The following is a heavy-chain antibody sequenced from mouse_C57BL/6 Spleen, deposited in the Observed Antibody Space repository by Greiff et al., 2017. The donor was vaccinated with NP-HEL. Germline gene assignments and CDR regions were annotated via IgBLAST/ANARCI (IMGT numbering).Heavy chain of an antibody. D-gene: IGHD1-3*01. CDR1: GYTFTDYE. J-gene: IGHJ4*01. CDR3: TRGDKGAMDY. CDR2: IDPETGGT. V-gene: IGHV1-15*01. Sequence: LVESGAELVRPGASVTLSCKASGYTFTDYEMHWVKQTPVHGLEWIGAIDPETGGTAYNQKFKGKAILTADKSSSTAYMELRSLTSEDSAVYYCTRGDKGAMDYWGQGTSVTVSS.